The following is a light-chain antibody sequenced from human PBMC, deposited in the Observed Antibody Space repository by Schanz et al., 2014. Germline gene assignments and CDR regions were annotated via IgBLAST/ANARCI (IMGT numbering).Light chain of an antibody. CDR2: EVT. V-gene: IGLV2-8*01. Sequence: QSVLTQPPSASGSPGQSVTISCTGTSSDIGGYNFVSWYQQHPGEAPKLMMYEVTKRPSGVPDRFSGSKSGNTASLTVSGLQAEDEADYYCSSYAGSNTVVFGGGTKLTVL. CDR1: SSDIGGYNF. CDR3: SSYAGSNTVV. J-gene: IGLJ2*01.